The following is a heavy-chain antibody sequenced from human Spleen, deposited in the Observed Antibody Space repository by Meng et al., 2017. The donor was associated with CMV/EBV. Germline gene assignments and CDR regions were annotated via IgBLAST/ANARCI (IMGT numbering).Heavy chain of an antibody. D-gene: IGHD1-26*01. Sequence: NCAVSGGASSSSKWWTWVRQPPGEGLEWIGEIFYDGRTNYNPSLKSRVTISVDKSKNRFSLTLTYMTAADTAVYYCARRPLEGAADYWGQGTLVTVSS. V-gene: IGHV4-4*02. J-gene: IGHJ4*02. CDR3: ARRPLEGAADY. CDR1: GGASSSSKW. CDR2: IFYDGRT.